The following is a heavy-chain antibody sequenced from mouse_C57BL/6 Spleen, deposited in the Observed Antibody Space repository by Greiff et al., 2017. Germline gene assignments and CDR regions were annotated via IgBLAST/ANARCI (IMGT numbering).Heavy chain of an antibody. Sequence: EVQLVESGGDLVKPGGSLKLSCAASGFTFSSYGMSWVRQTPDKRLEWVATISSGGSYTYYPDSVKGRFTISRDNAKNTLYLQMSSLKSEDTAMYYCARDYYGSSSSYWYFDVWGTGTTVTVSS. J-gene: IGHJ1*03. V-gene: IGHV5-6*01. CDR1: GFTFSSYG. CDR3: ARDYYGSSSSYWYFDV. D-gene: IGHD1-1*01. CDR2: ISSGGSYT.